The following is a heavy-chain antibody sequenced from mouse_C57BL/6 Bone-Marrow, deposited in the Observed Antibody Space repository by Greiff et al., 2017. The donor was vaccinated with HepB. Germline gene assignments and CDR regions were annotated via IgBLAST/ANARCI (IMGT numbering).Heavy chain of an antibody. CDR1: GFTFTDYY. V-gene: IGHV1-36*01. Sequence: VQLKESGPVLVKPGPSVKISCKASGFTFTDYYMHWVKQSHGKSLEWIGLVYPYNGGTSYNQKFKGKATLTVDTSSSTACMELNSLTSEDSAVYYCARGELTGTDAMDYWGQGTSVTVSS. J-gene: IGHJ4*01. CDR2: VYPYNGGT. CDR3: ARGELTGTDAMDY. D-gene: IGHD4-1*01.